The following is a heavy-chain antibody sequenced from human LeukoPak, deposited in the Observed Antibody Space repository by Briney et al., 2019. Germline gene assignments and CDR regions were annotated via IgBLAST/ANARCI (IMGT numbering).Heavy chain of an antibody. D-gene: IGHD3-10*01. CDR2: IYHSGNT. CDR3: ARVSLVRGAPDYYFDY. V-gene: IGHV4-30-2*01. CDR1: GGSISSGDHY. J-gene: IGHJ4*02. Sequence: SETLSLTCTVSGGSISSGDHYWNWMRQPPGKGLEWIGYIYHSGNTYYTPSLKSRVFMSVDRSKNQFSLKLSSVTAADTAVYYCARVSLVRGAPDYYFDYWGQGTLVTVSS.